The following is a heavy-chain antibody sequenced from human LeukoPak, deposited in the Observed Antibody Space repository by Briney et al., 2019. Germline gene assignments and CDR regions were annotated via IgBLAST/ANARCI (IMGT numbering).Heavy chain of an antibody. V-gene: IGHV1-18*01. J-gene: IGHJ3*02. Sequence: GASVKVSCKASGYTFTSYGISWVRQAPGQGLEWMGWISAYNGNTNYAQKLQGRVTITTDTSTSTAYMELRSLRSDDTAVYYCARVGRWEGRPHAFDIWGQGTMVTISS. CDR2: ISAYNGNT. CDR1: GYTFTSYG. CDR3: ARVGRWEGRPHAFDI. D-gene: IGHD1-26*01.